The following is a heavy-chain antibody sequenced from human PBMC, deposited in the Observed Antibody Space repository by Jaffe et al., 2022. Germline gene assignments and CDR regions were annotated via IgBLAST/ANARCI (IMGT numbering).Heavy chain of an antibody. J-gene: IGHJ4*02. V-gene: IGHV3-7*01. Sequence: DVQLVESGGGLVQPGGSLRLSCAASGLTFSSTWMSWVRQAPGKGLEWVANIRQDGSDKYYVDSVRGRFTISRDNAKNALYLQMDSLRVEDTAVYYCARDNSYVDHWGQGTLVTVSS. D-gene: IGHD1-20*01. CDR3: ARDNSYVDH. CDR2: IRQDGSDK. CDR1: GLTFSSTW.